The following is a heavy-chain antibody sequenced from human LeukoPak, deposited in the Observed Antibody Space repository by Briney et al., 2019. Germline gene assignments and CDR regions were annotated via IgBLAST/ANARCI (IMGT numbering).Heavy chain of an antibody. Sequence: GSLRLSCAASGFTFRTYAMSWIRQPPGKGLEWIGYIYHSGSTNYNPSLKSRVTLSVDASKNQFSLKLTSVTAADTAVYYCAREPPITLFGVVTGRSYYFDYWGQGTLVTVSS. D-gene: IGHD3-3*01. V-gene: IGHV4-59*01. J-gene: IGHJ4*02. CDR3: AREPPITLFGVVTGRSYYFDY. CDR2: IYHSGST. CDR1: GFTFRTYA.